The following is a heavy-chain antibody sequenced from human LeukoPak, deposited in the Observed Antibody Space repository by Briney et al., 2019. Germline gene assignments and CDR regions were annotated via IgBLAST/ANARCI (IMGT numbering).Heavy chain of an antibody. CDR1: GGSISSYY. Sequence: SETLSLTCTVSGGSISSYYWSWIRQPPGKGLEWIGYIYYSGSANYNPSLKSRVTISVDTSKIQFSLKLSSVTAADTAVYYCASGITVAGDAFDIWGPGTMVTVSS. J-gene: IGHJ3*02. V-gene: IGHV4-59*08. D-gene: IGHD6-19*01. CDR2: IYYSGSA. CDR3: ASGITVAGDAFDI.